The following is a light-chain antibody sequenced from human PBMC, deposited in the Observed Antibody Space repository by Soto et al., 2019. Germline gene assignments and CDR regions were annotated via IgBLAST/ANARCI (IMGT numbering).Light chain of an antibody. J-gene: IGKJ1*01. CDR1: QSLLDRDDGKTY. CDR3: MQRVVFPWT. V-gene: IGKV2-40*01. Sequence: EIVMTQTPLSLPVTPGEPASISCRSNQSLLDRDDGKTYLDWYLQKAGQSPQLLIYTLSNRASGVPDRFSGSGSGTDFTLKISRVEAEDVGVYYCMQRVVFPWTFGQGTKVDIK. CDR2: TLS.